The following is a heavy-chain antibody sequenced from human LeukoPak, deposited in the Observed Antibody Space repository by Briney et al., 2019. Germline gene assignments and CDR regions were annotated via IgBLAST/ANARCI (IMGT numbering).Heavy chain of an antibody. Sequence: GGSLRLSCAASGLDFSSQAMGWVRQAPGKGLEWVSVISDSGSITYYADSVKGRFTISRDNSKNTLLLQMNSLRAEDTAVYYCAKDARRTSGWYFFDYWGQGTLVTVSS. CDR2: ISDSGSIT. CDR1: GLDFSSQA. CDR3: AKDARRTSGWYFFDY. J-gene: IGHJ4*02. D-gene: IGHD6-19*01. V-gene: IGHV3-23*01.